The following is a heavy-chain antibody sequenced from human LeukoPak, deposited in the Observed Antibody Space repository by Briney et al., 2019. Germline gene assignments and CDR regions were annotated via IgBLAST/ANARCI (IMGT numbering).Heavy chain of an antibody. D-gene: IGHD3-10*01. Sequence: SETLSLTCAAYGGSFSGYYWSWIRQPPGKGLEWIGVINHSGSTNYNPSLKSRVTISVDTSKNQFSLKLSSVTAADTAVYYCARGRYYYGSGIFPWGQGTLVTVSS. CDR2: INHSGST. CDR3: ARGRYYYGSGIFP. J-gene: IGHJ5*02. V-gene: IGHV4-34*01. CDR1: GGSFSGYY.